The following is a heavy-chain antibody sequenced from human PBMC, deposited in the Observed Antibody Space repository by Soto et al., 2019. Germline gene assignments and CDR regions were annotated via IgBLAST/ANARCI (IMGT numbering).Heavy chain of an antibody. CDR3: AQRQRLGGGSYYDKGLDF. D-gene: IGHD3-22*01. Sequence: QITLKESGPTLVKPTQTLTLTCTFSGFSLSTYGVGVNWIRQPPGKALEWLALIYWDDDKRYSSSLKNRLTIMKDTSKNQVVLIMTKTGDADTSTYYCAQRQRLGGGSYYDKGLDFWGQGTTVTVSS. V-gene: IGHV2-5*02. CDR2: IYWDDDK. J-gene: IGHJ6*02. CDR1: GFSLSTYGVG.